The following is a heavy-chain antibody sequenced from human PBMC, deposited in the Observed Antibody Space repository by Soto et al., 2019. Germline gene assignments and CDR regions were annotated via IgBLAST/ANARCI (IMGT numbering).Heavy chain of an antibody. J-gene: IGHJ6*02. D-gene: IGHD3-10*01. CDR3: ASSYGSGSYRVAGPLYYYYYGMDV. Sequence: QIQLVQSGAEVKWPGASVRVSCEASGNTFTTYYLHWMRQAPGQGLEWLGVINPNTGSATYAHSFQDRLTLTTDTSTNTVSMELSSLKFEDTAVYYCASSYGSGSYRVAGPLYYYYYGMDVWGQGTTVTVSS. CDR2: INPNTGSA. V-gene: IGHV1-46*01. CDR1: GNTFTTYY.